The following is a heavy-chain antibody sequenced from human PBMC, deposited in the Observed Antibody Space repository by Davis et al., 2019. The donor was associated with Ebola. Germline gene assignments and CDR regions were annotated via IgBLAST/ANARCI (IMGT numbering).Heavy chain of an antibody. D-gene: IGHD2-2*01. V-gene: IGHV1-46*01. CDR2: INPSGGST. J-gene: IGHJ5*02. CDR1: GGTFSSYA. CDR3: ARGWRVVVPAAMGGYNWFDP. Sequence: AASVKVSCKASGGTFSSYAISWVRQAPGQGLEWMGIINPSGGSTSYAQKFQGRVTMTRDTSTSTVYMELSSLRSEDTAVYYCARGWRVVVPAAMGGYNWFDPWGQGTLVTVSS.